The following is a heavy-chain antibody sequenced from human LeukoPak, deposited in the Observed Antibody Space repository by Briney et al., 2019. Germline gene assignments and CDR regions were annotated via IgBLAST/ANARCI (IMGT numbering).Heavy chain of an antibody. J-gene: IGHJ4*02. Sequence: ASVKVSCKASGYTFTGYYMHWVRQAPGQGLEWMGWINPNSGGTNYAQKFQGRVTMTRDTSIGTAYMELSRLRSDDTAVYYCARAASWSSSSFVYWGQGTLVTVSS. CDR2: INPNSGGT. D-gene: IGHD6-6*01. CDR3: ARAASWSSSSFVY. CDR1: GYTFTGYY. V-gene: IGHV1-2*02.